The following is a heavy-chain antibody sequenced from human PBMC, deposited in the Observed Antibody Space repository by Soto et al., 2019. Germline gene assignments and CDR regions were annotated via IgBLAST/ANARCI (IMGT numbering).Heavy chain of an antibody. Sequence: GGSLRLSCAASGFTFSSYSMNWVRQAPGKGLEWVSYISSGSKTIYYADSVQGRFTVSRDNAKNSQYLQMSSLTDEDTAVYYCAREDILGVRSFDYWGRGTLVTVSS. D-gene: IGHD3-10*01. CDR3: AREDILGVRSFDY. CDR1: GFTFSSYS. CDR2: ISSGSKTI. V-gene: IGHV3-48*02. J-gene: IGHJ4*02.